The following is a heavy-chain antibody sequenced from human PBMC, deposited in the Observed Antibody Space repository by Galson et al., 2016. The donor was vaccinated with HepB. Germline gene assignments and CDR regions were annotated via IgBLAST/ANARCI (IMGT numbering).Heavy chain of an antibody. CDR2: INHSGST. CDR3: ARDRRYYDRHDAFDL. D-gene: IGHD3-22*01. CDR1: GGSFSNYY. J-gene: IGHJ3*01. Sequence: SETLSLTCAVYGGSFSNYYWTWIRQSPAKGLEWIGEINHSGSTNYSPSLKSRVTISVDTSKNQFSLMLSSVTVADTAVYYCARDRRYYDRHDAFDLWGQGTMVTVSS. V-gene: IGHV4-34*01.